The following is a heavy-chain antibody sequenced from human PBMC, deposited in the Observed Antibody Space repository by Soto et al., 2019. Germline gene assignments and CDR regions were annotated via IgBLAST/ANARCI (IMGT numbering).Heavy chain of an antibody. J-gene: IGHJ4*02. CDR3: AGGRTCYTSGYPPFEY. CDR1: RGSISIGDYY. Sequence: QVQLQESGPGLVKPSQTLSLTCTVSRGSISIGDYYWNWVRQYPGKGLEWIGYIYNTGSTYYNPSLKSRVTISGDTSKNQFSLKLSSVTAADTAVYYCAGGRTCYTSGYPPFEYWGQGTLVTVSS. CDR2: IYNTGST. V-gene: IGHV4-31*03. D-gene: IGHD3-22*01.